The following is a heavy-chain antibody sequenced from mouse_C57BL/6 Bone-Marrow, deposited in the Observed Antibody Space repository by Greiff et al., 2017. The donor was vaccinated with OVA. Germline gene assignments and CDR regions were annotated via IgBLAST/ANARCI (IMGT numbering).Heavy chain of an antibody. CDR2: ISYDGSN. D-gene: IGHD1-1*02. V-gene: IGHV3-6*01. CDR3: AGGSVDY. CDR1: GYSITSGYY. J-gene: IGHJ2*01. Sequence: EVQLVESGPGLVKPSQSLSLTCSVTGYSITSGYYWYWIRQFPGNKLEWMGYISYDGSNNYNPSLKNRISVTRDTSKNQFFLKLKSVTTEDTASYFCAGGSVDYWGQGTTLTVSS.